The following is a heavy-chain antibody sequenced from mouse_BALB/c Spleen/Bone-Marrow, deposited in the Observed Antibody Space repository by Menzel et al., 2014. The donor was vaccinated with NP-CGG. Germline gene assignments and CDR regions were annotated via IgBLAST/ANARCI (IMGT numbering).Heavy chain of an antibody. D-gene: IGHD2-1*01. J-gene: IGHJ4*01. V-gene: IGHV14-3*02. Sequence: VQLQQPGAELVKPGASVKLSCTASGFNIKDTYMHWVKQRPEQGLEWIGRIDLANGNTKYDPKFQGKATITADTSSNTAYLQLSSLTSEDTAVYYCARRGYYGNYYYAMDYWGQGTSVTVSS. CDR2: IDLANGNT. CDR3: ARRGYYGNYYYAMDY. CDR1: GFNIKDTY.